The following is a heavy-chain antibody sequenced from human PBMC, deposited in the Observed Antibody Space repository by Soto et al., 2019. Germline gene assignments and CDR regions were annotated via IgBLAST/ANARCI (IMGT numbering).Heavy chain of an antibody. CDR3: ARVPDY. CDR2: IYYSGST. V-gene: IGHV4-31*03. Sequence: QVQLQESGPGLXXXXXXXSLTXTVXXXSIXXGGYYWSWIRQHPGKGLEWIGYIYYSGSTYYNPSLKSRVTISVDTSKNQFSLKLSSVTAADTAVYYCARVPDYWGQGTLVTVSS. CDR1: XXSIXXGGYY. J-gene: IGHJ4*02.